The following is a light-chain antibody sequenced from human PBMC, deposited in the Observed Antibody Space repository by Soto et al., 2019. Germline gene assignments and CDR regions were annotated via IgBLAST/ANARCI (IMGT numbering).Light chain of an antibody. J-gene: IGKJ2*01. CDR2: GAA. CDR1: HSSNSFY. CDR3: QQYGSSLYT. V-gene: IGKV3-20*01. Sequence: EIVLTQSPGTLALSPGERATLSCRASHSSNSFYLAWYQQKPGQAPRLLIYGAANRATGIPDRFSGSGSGQDFTLTISRLEPEDCAVYSCQQYGSSLYTFGQGTKLEIK.